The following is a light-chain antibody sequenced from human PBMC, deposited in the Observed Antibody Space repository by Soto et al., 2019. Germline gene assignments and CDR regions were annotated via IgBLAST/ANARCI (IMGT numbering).Light chain of an antibody. J-gene: IGLJ2*01. CDR1: SSDIGGYNY. V-gene: IGLV2-8*01. CDR2: EVN. Sequence: QSVLTQPPSASGSPGRSVTISCTGTSSDIGGYNYVSWYQQHPGKAPKLMIYEVNKRPSGVPDRFSGSKSGNTASLTVSGLQAEDEADYYCASHAGRKNIIFGGGTQLTV. CDR3: ASHAGRKNII.